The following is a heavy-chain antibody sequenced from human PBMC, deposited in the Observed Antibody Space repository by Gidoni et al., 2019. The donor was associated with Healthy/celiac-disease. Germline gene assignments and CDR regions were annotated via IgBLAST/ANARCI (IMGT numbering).Heavy chain of an antibody. Sequence: EVQLVESGGGLVQPGGSLRLSFSASGFTFSSFAMHWVRQAPGKGLEYVSAISSNGGSTYYADSVKGRFTISRDNSKNTLYLQMSSLRAEDTAVYYCGKGGGYCTNGVCYTMGYFDYWGQGTLVTVSS. CDR2: ISSNGGST. V-gene: IGHV3-64D*09. CDR3: GKGGGYCTNGVCYTMGYFDY. D-gene: IGHD2-8*01. J-gene: IGHJ4*02. CDR1: GFTFSSFA.